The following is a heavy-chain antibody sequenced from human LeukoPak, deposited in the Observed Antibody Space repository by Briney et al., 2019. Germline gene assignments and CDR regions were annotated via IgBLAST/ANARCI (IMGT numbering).Heavy chain of an antibody. J-gene: IGHJ4*02. CDR3: ARGGDCYYETHCVFDY. Sequence: GGSLRLSCTASGCTFSSSGMSWVRKAPRTGLEWVSSISSSGGTTENEASVGGRFTISRENFKNTVYLQMNNLRAEDTAIYYCARGGDCYYETHCVFDYWGRGALVTVSS. V-gene: IGHV3-23*01. CDR2: ISSSGGTT. CDR1: GCTFSSSG. D-gene: IGHD2-21*02.